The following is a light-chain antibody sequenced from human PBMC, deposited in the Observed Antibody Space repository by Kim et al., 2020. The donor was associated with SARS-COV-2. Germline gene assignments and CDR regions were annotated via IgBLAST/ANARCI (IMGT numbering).Light chain of an antibody. CDR1: QGIGSY. J-gene: IGKJ5*01. V-gene: IGKV1-9*01. CDR3: QQLEYYPIT. Sequence: QLTQSPSSLSASVGDRVTITCRASQGIGSYLAWYQQKPGKAPKLLIYAASTLQSGVPSRFSGSGSETDFTLTITSLQPEDFATYYCQQLEYYPITFGQGARLEIK. CDR2: AAS.